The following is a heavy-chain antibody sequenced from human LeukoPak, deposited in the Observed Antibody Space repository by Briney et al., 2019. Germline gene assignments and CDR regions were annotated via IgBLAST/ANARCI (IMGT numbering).Heavy chain of an antibody. CDR2: ISYDGSNK. J-gene: IGHJ4*02. CDR1: GFTFSSYA. CDR3: ARDLHGYNFFDY. D-gene: IGHD5-24*01. Sequence: GGSLRLSCAASGFTFSSYAMHWVRQAPGKGLEWVAVISYDGSNKYYADSVKGRFTIFRDNSKNTLYLQMNSLRAEDTAVYYCARDLHGYNFFDYWGQGTLVTVSS. V-gene: IGHV3-30*04.